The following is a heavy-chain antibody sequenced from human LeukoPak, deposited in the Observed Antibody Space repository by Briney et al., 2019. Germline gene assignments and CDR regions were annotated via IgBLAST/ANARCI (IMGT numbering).Heavy chain of an antibody. J-gene: IGHJ4*02. D-gene: IGHD1-26*01. CDR2: ISYDGSNK. CDR3: ARAPALEGASKAYFEY. Sequence: GGSLRLSCAVSGFTFRSYAMHWVRQAPGKGLEWVAVISYDGSNKYCADSGRFTISRDNSKNTLYLQMNSLRAEDTAVYYCARAPALEGASKAYFEYWGQGTLVTVSS. CDR1: GFTFRSYA. V-gene: IGHV3-30*04.